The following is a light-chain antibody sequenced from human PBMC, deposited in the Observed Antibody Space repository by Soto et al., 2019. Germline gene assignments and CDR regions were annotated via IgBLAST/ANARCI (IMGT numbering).Light chain of an antibody. CDR3: SSYTSSSTLAV. J-gene: IGLJ1*01. V-gene: IGLV2-14*01. Sequence: QSSLAKPASVSGSPGQSITISCTGTSSDVGGYNYVSWYQQHPGKAPKLMIYDVSNRPSGVSNRFSGSKSGNTASLTISGLQAEDEADYYCSSYTSSSTLAVFGTGTKVTVL. CDR1: SSDVGGYNY. CDR2: DVS.